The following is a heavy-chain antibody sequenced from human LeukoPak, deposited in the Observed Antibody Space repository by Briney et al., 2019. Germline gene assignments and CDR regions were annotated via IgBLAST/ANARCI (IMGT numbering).Heavy chain of an antibody. Sequence: GEVLKISCKGSGYSFTSYLIGWVRQMPGKGVEWRGIIYPGDSDTRYSPSFQGQVTISADKSISTAYLQWSSLKASDTAMYYCARLGIAVAGNGAYYYYGMDVWDKGTTVTVSS. J-gene: IGHJ6*04. CDR3: ARLGIAVAGNGAYYYYGMDV. D-gene: IGHD6-19*01. CDR1: GYSFTSYL. V-gene: IGHV5-51*01. CDR2: IYPGDSDT.